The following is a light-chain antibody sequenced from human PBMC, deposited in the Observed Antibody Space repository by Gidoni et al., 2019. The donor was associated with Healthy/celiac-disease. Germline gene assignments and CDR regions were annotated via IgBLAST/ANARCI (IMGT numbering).Light chain of an antibody. V-gene: IGKV3-11*01. CDR2: DAS. CDR3: QQRSNWFT. J-gene: IGKJ3*01. Sequence: EIVSTQSPATLSLSPGERATLSCRASQSVSSYLAWYQQKPGQAPRLLIYDASNGATGIPAKFSGSGSGTDFTLTISSLEPEDFAVYYCQQRSNWFTFGPGTKVDIK. CDR1: QSVSSY.